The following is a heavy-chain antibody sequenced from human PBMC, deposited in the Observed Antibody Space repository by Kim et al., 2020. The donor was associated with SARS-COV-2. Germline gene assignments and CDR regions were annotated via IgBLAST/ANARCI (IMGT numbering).Heavy chain of an antibody. CDR3: ARASTYYDFWSGFDP. D-gene: IGHD3-3*01. J-gene: IGHJ5*02. Sequence: ASVKVSCKASGYTFTSYGISWVRQAPGQGLEWMGWISAYNGNTNYAQKLQGRVTMTTDTSTSTAYMELRSLRSDDTAVYYCARASTYYDFWSGFDPWGQGTLVTVSS. CDR1: GYTFTSYG. V-gene: IGHV1-18*04. CDR2: ISAYNGNT.